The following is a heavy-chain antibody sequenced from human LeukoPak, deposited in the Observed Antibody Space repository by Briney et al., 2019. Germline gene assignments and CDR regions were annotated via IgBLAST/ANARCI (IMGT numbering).Heavy chain of an antibody. CDR3: ARDSSGYRNPIDS. Sequence: PGGSLRLSCAASGFTFSSYSMNWVRQAPGKGLEWVSSISTSSSYIYYADSVKGRFTISRDNAKNSLYLQMNSLRAEDTAVYYCARDSSGYRNPIDSWGQGTLVTVSS. CDR2: ISTSSSYI. CDR1: GFTFSSYS. V-gene: IGHV3-21*01. D-gene: IGHD3-22*01. J-gene: IGHJ4*02.